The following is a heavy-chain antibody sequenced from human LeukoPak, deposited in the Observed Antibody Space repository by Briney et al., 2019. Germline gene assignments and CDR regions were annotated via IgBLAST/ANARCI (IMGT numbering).Heavy chain of an antibody. J-gene: IGHJ4*02. CDR3: ARGTGSWNYRV. D-gene: IGHD1-7*01. CDR1: GGSISRSSYY. V-gene: IGHV4-39*07. CDR2: IYYSGGT. Sequence: TSETLSLTCTVSGGSISRSSYYWGWIPQPPGRGLEWIGSIYYSGGTYYNPTLKSRVTISVDTSKIQFSLKLSSVTAADTAVYFCARGTGSWNYRVWGQGTLVTVSS.